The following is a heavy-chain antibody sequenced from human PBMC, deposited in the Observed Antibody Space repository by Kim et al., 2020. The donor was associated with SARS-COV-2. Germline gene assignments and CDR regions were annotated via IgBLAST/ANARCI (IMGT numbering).Heavy chain of an antibody. Sequence: GGSLRLSCAASGFTFSSYSMNWVRQAPGKGLEWVSSISSSSSYIYYADSVKGRFTISRDNAKNSLYLQMNSLRAEDTAVYYCARGDIVVVPAERNYYYGMDVWGQGTTVTVSS. CDR3: ARGDIVVVPAERNYYYGMDV. J-gene: IGHJ6*02. D-gene: IGHD2-2*01. CDR1: GFTFSSYS. CDR2: ISSSSSYI. V-gene: IGHV3-21*01.